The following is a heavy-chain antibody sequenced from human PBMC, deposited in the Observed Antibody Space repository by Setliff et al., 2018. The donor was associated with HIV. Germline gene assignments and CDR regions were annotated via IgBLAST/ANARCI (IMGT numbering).Heavy chain of an antibody. V-gene: IGHV3-21*06. CDR2: VTISGDK. CDR1: GFTFSIYT. Sequence: GGSLRLSCAASGFTFSIYTINWVRQAPGKGLEWVSSVTISGDKYYADSLKGRFTVSRDNARNLVLLQMNSLRAEDTAVYYCARDGGYSSGWARHAFDIWGQGTMVTVSS. D-gene: IGHD6-19*01. CDR3: ARDGGYSSGWARHAFDI. J-gene: IGHJ3*02.